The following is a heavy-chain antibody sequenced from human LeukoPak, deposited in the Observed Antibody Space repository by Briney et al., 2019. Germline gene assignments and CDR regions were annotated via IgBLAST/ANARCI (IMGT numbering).Heavy chain of an antibody. CDR1: GGSMSSYY. V-gene: IGHV4-4*07. J-gene: IGHJ2*01. CDR2: IYTTGST. Sequence: SETLSLTCTVSGGSMSSYYWSWIRQPAGKGLEWIGRIYTTGSTSYNPSLKSRVTMSVDTSKNQFSLKLSSVTAADTAVYYCARDYTVPSTIRYFDLWGRGTLVIVSS. D-gene: IGHD1-1*01. CDR3: ARDYTVPSTIRYFDL.